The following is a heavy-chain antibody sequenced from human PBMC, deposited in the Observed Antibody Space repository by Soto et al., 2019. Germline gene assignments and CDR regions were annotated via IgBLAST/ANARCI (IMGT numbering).Heavy chain of an antibody. CDR1: GFTFSSYG. CDR3: ATNIVVVPAAIIPDV. Sequence: GGSLRLSCAASGFTFSSYGMHWVRQAPGKGLEWVAVISYDGSNKYYADSVKGRFTISRDNSKNTLYLQMNSLRAEDTAVYYCATNIVVVPAAIIPDVWGKGTTVTVSS. CDR2: ISYDGSNK. V-gene: IGHV3-30*03. J-gene: IGHJ6*04. D-gene: IGHD2-2*02.